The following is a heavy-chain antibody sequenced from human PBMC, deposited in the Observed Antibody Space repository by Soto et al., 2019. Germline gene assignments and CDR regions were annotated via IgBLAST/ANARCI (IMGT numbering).Heavy chain of an antibody. CDR3: ANSDYYDTSGFFI. Sequence: SETLSLTCTVSGGSISSGGYYWSWIRQHPGKGLEWIGYIYYSGSTYYNPSLKSRVTISVDTSKNQFSLKLSSVTAADTAVFYCANSDYYDTSGFFIWGQGILVTVSS. CDR2: IYYSGST. CDR1: GGSISSGGYY. D-gene: IGHD3-22*01. V-gene: IGHV4-31*03. J-gene: IGHJ4*02.